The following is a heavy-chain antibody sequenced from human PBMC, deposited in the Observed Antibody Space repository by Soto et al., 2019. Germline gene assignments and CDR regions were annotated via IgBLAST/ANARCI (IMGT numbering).Heavy chain of an antibody. J-gene: IGHJ3*02. CDR2: IDPSDSYT. V-gene: IGHV5-10-1*01. D-gene: IGHD3-22*01. CDR1: GYSFTSYW. Sequence: HGESLKISCKGSGYSFTSYWISWVRQMPGKGLEWMGRIDPSDSYTNYSPSFQGHVTISADKSISTAYLQWSSLKASDTAMYYCARHPRIYDSSGYFDAFDIWGQGTMVTVSS. CDR3: ARHPRIYDSSGYFDAFDI.